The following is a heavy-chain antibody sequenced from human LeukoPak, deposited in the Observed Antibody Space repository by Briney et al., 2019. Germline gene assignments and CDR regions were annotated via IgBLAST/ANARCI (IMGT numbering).Heavy chain of an antibody. Sequence: GGSLRLSCAASGFTFSSYAMSWVRQAPGKGLEWVSAISGSGGSTIYADSMKGRFTISRDNSKNTLYLQMNSLRAEDTAVYYCAKSRTCSSSTCYAEIDYWGQGTLVTVSS. CDR3: AKSRTCSSSTCYAEIDY. D-gene: IGHD2-2*01. CDR2: ISGSGGST. J-gene: IGHJ4*02. V-gene: IGHV3-23*01. CDR1: GFTFSSYA.